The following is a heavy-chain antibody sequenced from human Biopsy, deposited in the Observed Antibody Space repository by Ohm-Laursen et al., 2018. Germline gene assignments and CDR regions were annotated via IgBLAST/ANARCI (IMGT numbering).Heavy chain of an antibody. V-gene: IGHV2-70*16. Sequence: TQILTLTCTLSGFSVNTRGMSVTWIRQPPGKALEWLARIDWDDAKFFSASLKSRLTISKGTSGNHVVLTLSDVDPVDTGTYYCARIPIPIFSAALVYRHRRHLQGLDVWGQGTTAIVSS. CDR3: ARIPIPIFSAALVYRHRRHLQGLDV. J-gene: IGHJ6*02. D-gene: IGHD2-21*01. CDR2: IDWDDAK. CDR1: GFSVNTRGMS.